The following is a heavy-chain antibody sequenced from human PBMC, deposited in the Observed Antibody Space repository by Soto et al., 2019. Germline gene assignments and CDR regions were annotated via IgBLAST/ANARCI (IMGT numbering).Heavy chain of an antibody. CDR3: ARHPPGGAIYY. J-gene: IGHJ4*02. CDR1: GGSISSSSYY. CDR2: IFYSGST. Sequence: QLQVQESGPGLVKPSETLSLTCTVSGGSISSSSYYWGWIRQPPGKGLEWIGSIFYSGSTYYNPSLKSRITPSLDTSKNLFSLKLSSVTAADTAVYYCARHPPGGAIYYWGQGTLVNVSS. D-gene: IGHD3-3*01. V-gene: IGHV4-39*01.